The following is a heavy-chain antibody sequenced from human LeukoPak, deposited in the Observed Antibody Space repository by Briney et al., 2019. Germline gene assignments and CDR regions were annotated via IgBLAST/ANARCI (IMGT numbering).Heavy chain of an antibody. CDR1: GVTFSGHN. D-gene: IGHD2-15*01. J-gene: IGHJ4*02. CDR2: IKGDGTDT. CDR3: ARDHRWRYDY. Sequence: PGGPRRLSCPSFGVTFSGHNMHWVGHAPGKGLVWVWHIKGDGTDTRTAASVAGRCIIYRHNAKNTLYLEMNSLRAEDTGVYFCARDHRWRYDYWGQGTLVTVSS. V-gene: IGHV3-74*01.